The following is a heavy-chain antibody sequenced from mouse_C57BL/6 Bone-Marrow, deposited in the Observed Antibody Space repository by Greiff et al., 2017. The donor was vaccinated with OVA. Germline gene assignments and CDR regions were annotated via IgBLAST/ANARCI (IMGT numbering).Heavy chain of an antibody. D-gene: IGHD1-1*01. CDR3: AREGYYEAMDY. CDR2: INPNNGGT. V-gene: IGHV1-26*01. Sequence: VQLKQSGPELVKPGASVKISCKASGYTFTDYYMNWVKQSHGKSLEWIGDINPNNGGTSYNQKFKGKATLTVDKSSSTAYMELRSLTSEDSAVYYCAREGYYEAMDYWGQGTSVTVSS. CDR1: GYTFTDYY. J-gene: IGHJ4*01.